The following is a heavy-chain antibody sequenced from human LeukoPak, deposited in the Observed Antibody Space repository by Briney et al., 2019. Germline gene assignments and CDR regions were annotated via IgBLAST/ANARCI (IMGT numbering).Heavy chain of an antibody. CDR1: GGSFSGYY. D-gene: IGHD3-10*01. Sequence: SETLSLTCAVYGGSFSGYYWSWIRQPPGKGLEWIGEINHSGSTNYNPSLKSRVTISVDTSKNQSSLKLSSVTAADTAVYYCARRGLRYYYGSGTNWFDPWGQGTLVTVSS. V-gene: IGHV4-34*01. CDR2: INHSGST. CDR3: ARRGLRYYYGSGTNWFDP. J-gene: IGHJ5*02.